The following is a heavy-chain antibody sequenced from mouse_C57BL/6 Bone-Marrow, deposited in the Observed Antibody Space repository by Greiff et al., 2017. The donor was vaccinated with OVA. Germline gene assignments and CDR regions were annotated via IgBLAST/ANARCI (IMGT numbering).Heavy chain of an antibody. J-gene: IGHJ2*01. Sequence: EVQLQQSGAELVRPGASVKLSCTASGFNIKDYYMHWVKQRPEQGLEWIGWIDPENGDTEYASKFQGKATITADTSSNTAYLQLSSLTSEDTAVYYCTTHYFDYWGQGTTLTVSS. V-gene: IGHV14-4*01. CDR3: TTHYFDY. CDR2: IDPENGDT. CDR1: GFNIKDYY.